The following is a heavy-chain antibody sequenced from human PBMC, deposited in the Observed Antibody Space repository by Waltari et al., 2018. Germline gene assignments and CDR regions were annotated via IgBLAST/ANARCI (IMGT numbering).Heavy chain of an antibody. D-gene: IGHD3-16*01. J-gene: IGHJ5*02. V-gene: IGHV4-61*09. Sequence: QVQLQESGPGLVKPSQTLSLTCPVSGGSISSGSYYWSWIRQPAGKGLEWIGYIYTSGSTNYNPSLKSRVTISVDTSKNQFSLKLSSVTAADTAVYYCARDGGGRRGRGWFDPWGQGTLVTVSS. CDR2: IYTSGST. CDR1: GGSISSGSYY. CDR3: ARDGGGRRGRGWFDP.